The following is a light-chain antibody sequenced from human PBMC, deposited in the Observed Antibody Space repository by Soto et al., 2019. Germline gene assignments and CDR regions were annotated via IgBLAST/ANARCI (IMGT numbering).Light chain of an antibody. CDR2: DAS. CDR3: QQYNTYSGT. Sequence: ETRMTQSPATLSVSPGERVTLSCRASQSVRNSVAWYQQRPGQAPWLLIYDASFRATGISARFSGSGSGTEFTLTISSLQSDDFATYYCQQYNTYSGTFGQGTKVDI. V-gene: IGKV3-15*01. CDR1: QSVRNS. J-gene: IGKJ1*01.